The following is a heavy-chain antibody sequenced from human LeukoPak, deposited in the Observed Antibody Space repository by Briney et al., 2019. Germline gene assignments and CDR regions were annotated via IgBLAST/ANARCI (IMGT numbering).Heavy chain of an antibody. CDR2: FDPEDGET. D-gene: IGHD1-1*01. V-gene: IGHV1-24*01. CDR3: ATDPSDWNDDLWFDP. CDR1: GYTLTELS. Sequence: ASVTVSCKVSGYTLTELSMHWVRQAPGKGLEWMGGFDPEDGETIYAQKFQGRVTMTEDTSTDTAYMELSSLRSEDTAVYYCATDPSDWNDDLWFDPWGQGTLVTVSS. J-gene: IGHJ5*02.